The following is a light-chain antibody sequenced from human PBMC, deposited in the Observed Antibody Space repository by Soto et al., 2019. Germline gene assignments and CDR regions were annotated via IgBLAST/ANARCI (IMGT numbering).Light chain of an antibody. V-gene: IGKV3-20*01. CDR3: QQYDRLPLLT. Sequence: EIVLTQSPGTLSLSPGETATLSCRASQTIGRNYLAWYQQKPGQAPRLLIFVTSTRATGIPDRFSGSGSGTDFTLSISRLELENFVVYYWQQYDRLPLLTFGGGTKVEIK. CDR1: QTIGRNY. CDR2: VTS. J-gene: IGKJ4*01.